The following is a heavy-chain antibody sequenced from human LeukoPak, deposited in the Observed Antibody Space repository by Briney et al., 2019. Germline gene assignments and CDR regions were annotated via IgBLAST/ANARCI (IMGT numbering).Heavy chain of an antibody. CDR1: GGSISSSSYY. V-gene: IGHV4-39*01. CDR2: IYYSGTT. J-gene: IGHJ4*02. CDR3: ARPAVKYSNYYFDY. Sequence: PSETLSLTCTVSGGSISSSSYYWGWIRQPPGKGLEWIGSIYYSGTTYYKPSLKSRVTISVATSKNTFSLNLSSVTAADTAVYYCARPAVKYSNYYFDYWGQETLVTVSS. D-gene: IGHD4-11*01.